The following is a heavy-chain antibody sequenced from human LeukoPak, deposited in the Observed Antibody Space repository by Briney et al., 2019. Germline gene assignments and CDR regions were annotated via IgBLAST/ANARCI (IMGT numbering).Heavy chain of an antibody. V-gene: IGHV3-30*02. D-gene: IGHD1-14*01. CDR3: VKDNPLDY. CDR1: GFTFSSYG. CDR2: IRYDGNIK. J-gene: IGHJ4*02. Sequence: GGSLRLSCGASGFTFSSYGMLWVRQSPGKGLEWVALIRYDGNIKFYADSMKGRFTISRDNSKNTLYLHINSLRPEDTALYYCVKDNPLDYWGQGTLVIVSS.